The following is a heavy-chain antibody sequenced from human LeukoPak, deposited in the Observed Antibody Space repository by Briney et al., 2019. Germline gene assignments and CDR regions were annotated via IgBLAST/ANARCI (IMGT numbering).Heavy chain of an antibody. CDR3: AKDRLYSSGWYGEFDY. V-gene: IGHV3-23*01. Sequence: GGSLRFSCAASGFTFSSNYMSWVRQAPGKGLEWVSAISGSGGSTYYADSVRGRFTISRDNSKNTVYLQMNSLRVEDTAVYYCAKDRLYSSGWYGEFDYWGQGTLVTVSS. J-gene: IGHJ4*02. D-gene: IGHD6-19*01. CDR1: GFTFSSNY. CDR2: ISGSGGST.